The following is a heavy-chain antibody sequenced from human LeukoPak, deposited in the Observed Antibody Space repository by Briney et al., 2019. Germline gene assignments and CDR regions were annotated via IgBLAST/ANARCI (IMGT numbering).Heavy chain of an antibody. CDR1: GGSISNHY. V-gene: IGHV4-59*11. CDR3: TIDFDYDGSFSFDI. D-gene: IGHD3-22*01. CDR2: IYYSGST. Sequence: SETLSLTCTVSGGSISNHYWSWDRQPPGRGLEWIGYIYYSGSTKYNPSLKSRVTISVDTSKHQFSLKLSSVTAAHTAMYYCTIDFDYDGSFSFDIWGQGTMVTVSS. J-gene: IGHJ3*02.